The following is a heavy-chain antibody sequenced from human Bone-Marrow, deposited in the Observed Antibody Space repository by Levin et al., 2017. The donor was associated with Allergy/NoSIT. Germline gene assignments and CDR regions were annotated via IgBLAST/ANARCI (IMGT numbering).Heavy chain of an antibody. CDR3: AKDLVPVGEYYYGMDV. D-gene: IGHD2-2*01. V-gene: IGHV3-23*01. CDR2: ISGSGGRT. Sequence: QSGGSLRLSCAASGFTFNSYAMSWVRQAPGRGLEWVSAISGSGGRTYYVDSVKGRVTISRDNSKNRLYLQMNSLRAEDTAVYYCAKDLVPVGEYYYGMDVWGQGTTVTVSS. J-gene: IGHJ6*02. CDR1: GFTFNSYA.